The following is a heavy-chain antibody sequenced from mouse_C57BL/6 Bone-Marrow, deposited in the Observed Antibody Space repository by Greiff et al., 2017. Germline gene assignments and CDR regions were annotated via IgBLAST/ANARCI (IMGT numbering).Heavy chain of an antibody. CDR2: ISSCGSYT. J-gene: IGHJ2*01. CDR3: ASLITTVWGY. D-gene: IGHD1-1*01. Sequence: EVQRVESGGDLVKPGGSLKLSCAASGFTFSSYGMSWVRQTPDKRLEWVATISSCGSYTYYPHSVKGRFTISRDNSKNTLYLQMSSLKSEDTAMYYCASLITTVWGYWGQGTTLTVTS. CDR1: GFTFSSYG. V-gene: IGHV5-6*01.